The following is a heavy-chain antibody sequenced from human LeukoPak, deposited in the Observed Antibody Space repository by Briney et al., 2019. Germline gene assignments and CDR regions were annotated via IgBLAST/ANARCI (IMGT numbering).Heavy chain of an antibody. V-gene: IGHV1-8*02. CDR1: GYTFTGYY. CDR2: INPNSGNT. D-gene: IGHD6-13*01. J-gene: IGHJ4*02. Sequence: ASVKVSCKASGYTFTGYYMHWVRQAPGQGLEWMGWINPNSGNTGYAQKFQGRVTMTRNTSISTAYMELSSLRSEDTAVYYCARVPKQQLAYWGQGTLVTVSS. CDR3: ARVPKQQLAY.